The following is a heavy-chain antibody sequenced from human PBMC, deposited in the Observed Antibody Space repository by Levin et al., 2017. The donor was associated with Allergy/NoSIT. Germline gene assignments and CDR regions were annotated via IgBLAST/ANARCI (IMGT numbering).Heavy chain of an antibody. V-gene: IGHV3-23*01. CDR1: GFTFSSYA. J-gene: IGHJ4*02. Sequence: LSLTCAASGFTFSSYAMSWVRQAPGKGLEWVSAISGSGGSTYYADSVKGRFTISRDNSKNTLYLQMNSLRAEDTAVYYCAKDMLSFYYWGQGTLVTVSS. CDR3: AKDMLSFYY. CDR2: ISGSGGST. D-gene: IGHD3-10*02.